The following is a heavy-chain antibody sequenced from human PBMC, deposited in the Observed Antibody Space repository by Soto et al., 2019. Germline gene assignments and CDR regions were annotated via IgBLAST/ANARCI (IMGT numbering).Heavy chain of an antibody. V-gene: IGHV3-23*01. J-gene: IGHJ4*02. D-gene: IGHD3-22*01. CDR2: ISGSGSTI. CDR3: AKVFYYYDSSGYYYFDY. CDR1: GFTFSSYA. Sequence: GGALRLSCAASGFTFSSYAVSWVRQAPGKGPEWISSISGSGSTIYYADSVKGRFTISRDNSKNTLYLQMSSLRAEDTAVYYCAKVFYYYDSSGYYYFDYWGQGTLVTVSS.